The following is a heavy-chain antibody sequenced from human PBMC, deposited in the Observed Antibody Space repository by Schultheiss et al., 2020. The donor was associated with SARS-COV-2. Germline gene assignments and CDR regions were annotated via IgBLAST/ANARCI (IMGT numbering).Heavy chain of an antibody. CDR3: ARDPSHYDFWSGYTPSGMDV. CDR2: IKQDGCEK. V-gene: IGHV3-7*01. CDR1: GFTFSSYW. Sequence: GGSLRLSCAASGFTFSSYWMSWVRQAPGKGLEWVANIKQDGCEKYYVDSVKGRFTISRDNAKNSLYLQMNSLRAEDTAVYYCARDPSHYDFWSGYTPSGMDVWGLGTTVTVAS. D-gene: IGHD3-3*01. J-gene: IGHJ6*02.